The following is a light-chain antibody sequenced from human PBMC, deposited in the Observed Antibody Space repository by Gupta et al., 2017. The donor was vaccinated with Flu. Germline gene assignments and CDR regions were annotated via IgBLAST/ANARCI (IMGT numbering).Light chain of an antibody. V-gene: IGLV1-51*02. CDR3: ASWDNSRSARV. CDR2: ENN. J-gene: IGLJ3*02. Sequence: KVTISCSGSSSNIGNNYVYWYQQVPGTAPKLLIYENNRRPSGIPDRFSGSKSGTSATLGITGLQTGDEADYYCASWDNSRSARVFGGGTKVTVL. CDR1: SSNIGNNY.